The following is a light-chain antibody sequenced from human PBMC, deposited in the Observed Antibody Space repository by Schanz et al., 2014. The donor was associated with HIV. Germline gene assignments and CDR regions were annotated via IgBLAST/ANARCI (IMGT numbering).Light chain of an antibody. CDR3: QQYVTSTRIT. CDR2: DAS. J-gene: IGKJ4*01. Sequence: EIVLTQSPGTLSLSPGERATLSCRASQSVSSNLAWYQQKSGQAPRLLIYDASNRASGIPARFSGTGSGTDFTLTISSLEPEDFAVYYCQQYVTSTRITFGGGTKVEIK. CDR1: QSVSSN. V-gene: IGKV3-20*01.